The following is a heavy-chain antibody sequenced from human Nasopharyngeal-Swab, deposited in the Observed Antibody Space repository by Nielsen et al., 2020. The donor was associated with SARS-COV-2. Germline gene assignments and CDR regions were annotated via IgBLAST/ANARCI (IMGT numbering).Heavy chain of an antibody. V-gene: IGHV4-34*01. CDR2: INHSGST. J-gene: IGHJ4*02. CDR1: GGSFSGYY. D-gene: IGHD4-17*01. CDR3: ARDYGDYDPYFDY. Sequence: SQTLSLTCAVYGGSFSGYYWSWIRQPPGKGLEWIGEINHSGSTNYNPSLKSRVTMSVDTSKNQFPLKLSSVTAADTAVYYCARDYGDYDPYFDYWGQGTLVTVSS.